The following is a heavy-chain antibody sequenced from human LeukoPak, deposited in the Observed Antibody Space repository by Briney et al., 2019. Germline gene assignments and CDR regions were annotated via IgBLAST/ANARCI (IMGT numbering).Heavy chain of an antibody. J-gene: IGHJ4*02. CDR3: ARDRRGGAAISN. D-gene: IGHD2-2*01. Sequence: SETLSLTCTVSGGSISGYYWSWIRQPPGRGLEWIGFVYYSGSTSYNPSLKSRVTISVDASKSQFSLKLTSVTAADTAVYYCARDRRGGAAISNWGQGTLVTVSS. CDR2: VYYSGST. V-gene: IGHV4-59*01. CDR1: GGSISGYY.